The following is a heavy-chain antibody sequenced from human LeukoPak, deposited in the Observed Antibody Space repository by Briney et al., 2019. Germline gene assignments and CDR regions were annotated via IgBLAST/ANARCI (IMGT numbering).Heavy chain of an antibody. D-gene: IGHD3-3*01. V-gene: IGHV6-1*01. CDR1: GDSVSSNSAA. CDR3: AREGNYDFWSGYYLDY. CDR2: TYYRSKWYN. J-gene: IGHJ4*02. Sequence: SQTLSLTCAISGDSVSSNSAAWNWIRQSPSRGLEWLGRTYYRSKWYNDYAVSVKSRITINPDTSKNQFSLQLNSATPEDTAVYYCAREGNYDFWSGYYLDYWGQGTLVTVSS.